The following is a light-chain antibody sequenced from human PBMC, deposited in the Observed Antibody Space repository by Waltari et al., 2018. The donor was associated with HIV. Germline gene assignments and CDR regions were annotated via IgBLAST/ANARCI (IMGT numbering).Light chain of an antibody. CDR1: QNIGTY. J-gene: IGKJ3*01. CDR3: QQSFSSPT. V-gene: IGKV1-39*01. CDR2: RAS. Sequence: DIQMTQSPPALSASVGDRVIITCRASQNIGTYLNWYQQRPGEAPKVLIYRASTLQSGVSSRFSGSGSGTEFTLTITSLQSEDFATYICQQSFSSPTFGPGTKLEI.